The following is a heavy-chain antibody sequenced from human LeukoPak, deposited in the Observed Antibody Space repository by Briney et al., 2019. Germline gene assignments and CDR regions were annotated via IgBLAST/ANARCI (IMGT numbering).Heavy chain of an antibody. Sequence: PSETLSLTCAVYGGSFSGYYWSWIRQPPGKGLEWIGEINHSGSTNYNPSLKSRVTMSVDTSKNQFSLKLSSVTAADTAVYYCARGFPLYYDFWSGYRGTTKYYYGMDVWGQGTLVTVSS. V-gene: IGHV4-34*01. D-gene: IGHD3-3*01. CDR1: GGSFSGYY. CDR2: INHSGST. CDR3: ARGFPLYYDFWSGYRGTTKYYYGMDV. J-gene: IGHJ6*02.